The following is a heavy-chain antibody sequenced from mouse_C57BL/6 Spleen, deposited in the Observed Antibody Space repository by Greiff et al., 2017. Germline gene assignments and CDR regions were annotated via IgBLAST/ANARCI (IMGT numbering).Heavy chain of an antibody. CDR1: GFSLTSYG. Sequence: QVQLQQSGPGLVQPSQSLSITCTVSGFSLTSYGVHWVRQSPGKGLEWLGVIWRGGSTDYNAAFVSRLSITKDNSKSQVFFNMISLQADDTAIYYCAIYYDNAMDYWGQGTSVTVSS. CDR2: IWRGGST. D-gene: IGHD2-4*01. J-gene: IGHJ4*01. CDR3: AIYYDNAMDY. V-gene: IGHV2-5*01.